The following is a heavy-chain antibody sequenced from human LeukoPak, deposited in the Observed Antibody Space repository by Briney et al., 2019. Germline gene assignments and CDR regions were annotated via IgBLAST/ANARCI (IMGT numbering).Heavy chain of an antibody. CDR1: GYTLTELS. Sequence: VASVKVSCKVSGYTLTELSMHWVRQAPGKGLEWMGGFDPEDGETIYAQKFQGRVTMTEDTSTDTAYMELSSLRSEDTAVYYCATDQYYYDSSGYYPWGQGTLVTVSS. J-gene: IGHJ5*02. CDR2: FDPEDGET. D-gene: IGHD3-22*01. CDR3: ATDQYYYDSSGYYP. V-gene: IGHV1-24*01.